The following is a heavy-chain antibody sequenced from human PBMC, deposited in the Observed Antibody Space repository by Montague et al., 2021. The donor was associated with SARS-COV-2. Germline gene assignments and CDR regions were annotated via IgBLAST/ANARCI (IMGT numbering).Heavy chain of an antibody. J-gene: IGHJ3*02. CDR2: ISYDGSNK. V-gene: IGHV3-30-3*01. Sequence: SLRLSCAASGFTFSRYAMHWVRQDQGKGLEWVAVISYDGSNKYYXXSLKGRFTISRGNSKNTLYLQMNSLRAEDTAVYYCARAAQKQYVLLWFGELLHDAFDIWGQGTMVTVSS. CDR1: GFTFSRYA. D-gene: IGHD3-10*01. CDR3: ARAAQKQYVLLWFGELLHDAFDI.